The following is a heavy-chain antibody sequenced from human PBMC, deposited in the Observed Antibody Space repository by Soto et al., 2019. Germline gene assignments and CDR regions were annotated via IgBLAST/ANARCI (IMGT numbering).Heavy chain of an antibody. J-gene: IGHJ6*02. CDR3: ARDLWGYCGTDCYPLDV. D-gene: IGHD2-21*02. V-gene: IGHV4-59*01. CDR1: GGSISRYY. Sequence: PSETLSLTCTVSGGSISRYYWSWIRQPPGKGLEWIGYLYNAGSTIYNPSLKSRVTISVDMSQNQFSLNLNYVTAADTAVYYCARDLWGYCGTDCYPLDVWGQGTTVTDS. CDR2: LYNAGST.